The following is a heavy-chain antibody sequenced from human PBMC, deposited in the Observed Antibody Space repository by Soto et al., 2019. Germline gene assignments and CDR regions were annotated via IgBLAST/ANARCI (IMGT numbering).Heavy chain of an antibody. CDR2: MHHSGST. V-gene: IGHV4-59*08. D-gene: IGHD3-10*01. J-gene: IGHJ4*02. CDR1: GVSITSHY. Sequence: PSETLSLTCTVSGVSITSHYWSWIRQSPGKGLEWIAYMHHSGSTNYNPSLKSRVTVSIDTSKSQVSLRLSSVTAADTAVYYCASITSSPNPDYFAYWGRGALDIVSS. CDR3: ASITSSPNPDYFAY.